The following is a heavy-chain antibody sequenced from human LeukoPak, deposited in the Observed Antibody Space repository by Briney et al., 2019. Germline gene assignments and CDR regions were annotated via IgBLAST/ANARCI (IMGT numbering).Heavy chain of an antibody. CDR1: GFTLSNYA. J-gene: IGHJ4*02. V-gene: IGHV3-23*01. CDR3: AKDGQWLVRVVLDS. Sequence: PGRSLRLSCAASGFTLSNYAMNWVRQAPGKGLEWVSTISGSGGSTYYADSVKGRFSISRDKSKNTLYLQMSSLRAEDTAVYYCAKDGQWLVRVVLDSWGQGTLVTVSS. CDR2: ISGSGGST. D-gene: IGHD6-19*01.